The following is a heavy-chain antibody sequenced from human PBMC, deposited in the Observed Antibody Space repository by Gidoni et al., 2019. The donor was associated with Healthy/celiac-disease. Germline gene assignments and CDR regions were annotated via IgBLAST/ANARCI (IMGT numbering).Heavy chain of an antibody. Sequence: EVQLLESGGGLVQPGGSLRLSCAASGFTFSSYAMSWVRQAPGKGLEWVSAISGSGGSTYYADSVKGRFTISRDKSKNTLYLQMNSLRAEDTAVYFCSADDAFDIWGQGTMVTVSS. CDR1: GFTFSSYA. J-gene: IGHJ3*02. CDR2: ISGSGGST. CDR3: SADDAFDI. V-gene: IGHV3-23*01.